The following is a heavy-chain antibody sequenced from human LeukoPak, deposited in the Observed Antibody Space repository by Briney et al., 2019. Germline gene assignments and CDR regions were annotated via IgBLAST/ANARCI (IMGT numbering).Heavy chain of an antibody. J-gene: IGHJ4*02. D-gene: IGHD5-18*01. Sequence: GGSLRLSCTASGFTFSDYWMSWVRQTPGKGLEWVASIEQDGSEKFYVDSVKGRFTISRDNAKNSLYLQMNSLRAEDTAVYYCARGGLQLWFLFDYWGQGTLVTVSS. CDR1: GFTFSDYW. CDR2: IEQDGSEK. V-gene: IGHV3-7*03. CDR3: ARGGLQLWFLFDY.